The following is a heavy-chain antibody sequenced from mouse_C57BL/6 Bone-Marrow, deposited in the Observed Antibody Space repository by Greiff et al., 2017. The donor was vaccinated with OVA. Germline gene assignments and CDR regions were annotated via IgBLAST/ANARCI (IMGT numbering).Heavy chain of an antibody. CDR1: GYSFTGYF. V-gene: IGHV1-20*01. J-gene: IGHJ2*01. CDR2: INPYNGDT. Sequence: EVQLQQSGPELVKPGDSVKISCKASGYSFTGYFMNWVMQSHGKSLEWIGRINPYNGDTFYNQKFKGKATLTVDKSSSTAHMELRSLTSADSAVYYCARSTGDFVTTVVALDYWGQGTTLTVSS. D-gene: IGHD1-1*01. CDR3: ARSTGDFVTTVVALDY.